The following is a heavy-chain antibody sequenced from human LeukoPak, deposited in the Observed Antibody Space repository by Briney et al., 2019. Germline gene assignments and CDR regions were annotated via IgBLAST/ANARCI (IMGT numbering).Heavy chain of an antibody. Sequence: GGSLRLSCAASGFTFSSYEMNWVRQAPGKGLEWVSYISSSGSRIYYADSVKGRFTISRDNAKNSLYLQMNSLRADDTAVYYCARMWGVAFDIWGQGTVVTVSS. V-gene: IGHV3-48*03. CDR3: ARMWGVAFDI. J-gene: IGHJ3*02. CDR1: GFTFSSYE. D-gene: IGHD3-16*01. CDR2: ISSSGSRI.